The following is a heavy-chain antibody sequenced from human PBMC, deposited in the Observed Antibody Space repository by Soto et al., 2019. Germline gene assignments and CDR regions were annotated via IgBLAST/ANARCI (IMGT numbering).Heavy chain of an antibody. CDR3: AKGMANTVFRVDTLFDF. J-gene: IGHJ4*02. CDR2: ISGSASAT. D-gene: IGHD3-3*01. CDR1: GFSFSNYA. V-gene: IGHV3-23*01. Sequence: PGGSLRLSCATSGFSFSNYAMSWVRQAPGKGLEWVSLISGSASATHYADSVKGRFTISRDNSKRTVYLQLNSLRAEDTAVYYCAKGMANTVFRVDTLFDFWGRGTLVTVSS.